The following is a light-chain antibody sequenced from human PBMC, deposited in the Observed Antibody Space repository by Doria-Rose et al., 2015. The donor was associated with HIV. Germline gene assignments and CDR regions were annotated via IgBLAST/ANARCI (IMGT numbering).Light chain of an antibody. CDR2: GAS. CDR3: QKYNSAPVP. CDR1: QGISNY. V-gene: IGKV1-27*01. J-gene: IGKJ3*01. Sequence: RLTQSPSSLSASVRDRVTITCRASQGISNYLAWYQQKPGKVPKLLIYGASTLQSGVPSRLSGSGSGTDFTLTISSLQPEDVATYYCQKYNSAPVPFGPGTQVNIK.